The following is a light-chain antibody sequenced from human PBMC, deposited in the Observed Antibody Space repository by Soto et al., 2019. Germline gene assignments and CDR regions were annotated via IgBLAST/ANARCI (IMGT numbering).Light chain of an antibody. CDR1: QSVSSN. V-gene: IGKV3-20*01. CDR3: QQYVSLPLT. J-gene: IGKJ4*01. Sequence: IVLTQSPATLSVSPGEGATLACRSSQSVSSNLAWYQQKPGQAPRLLIYGASSRATGIPDRFSGSGAGTDFTLTISRLEPEDFAVYYCQQYVSLPLTFGGGTKVDIK. CDR2: GAS.